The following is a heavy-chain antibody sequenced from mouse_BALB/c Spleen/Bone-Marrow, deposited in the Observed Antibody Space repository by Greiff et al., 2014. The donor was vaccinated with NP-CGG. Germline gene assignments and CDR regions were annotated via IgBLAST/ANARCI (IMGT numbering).Heavy chain of an antibody. CDR1: GYTFTSYV. V-gene: IGHV1-14*01. J-gene: IGHJ2*01. D-gene: IGHD2-2*01. CDR2: INPYNDGT. Sequence: VQLQQSGPELVKPGASVKMSCKASGYTFTSYVMHWVKQKPGQGLEWIGCINPYNDGTKYNEKFKGKATLTSDKSSSTAYMELSSLTSEDSAVYYCAREGGYDEDYFDYWGQGTTLTVSS. CDR3: AREGGYDEDYFDY.